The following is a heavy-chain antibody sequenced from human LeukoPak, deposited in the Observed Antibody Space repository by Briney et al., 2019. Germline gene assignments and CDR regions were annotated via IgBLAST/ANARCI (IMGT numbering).Heavy chain of an antibody. J-gene: IGHJ4*02. V-gene: IGHV4-34*01. CDR1: GRSFSGYY. CDR2: INHSGST. CDR3: ARGHSTSLNY. Sequence: PSETLSLTCAVNGRSFSGYYCNLIRQPPGKGLEWIGEINHSGSTNYNPSLKSRVTISVDTSKNQFSLKLSSVTAADTAVYYCARGHSTSLNYWGQGTLVTVSS. D-gene: IGHD2-2*01.